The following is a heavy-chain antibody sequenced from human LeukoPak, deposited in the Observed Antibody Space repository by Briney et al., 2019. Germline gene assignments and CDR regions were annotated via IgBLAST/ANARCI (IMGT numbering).Heavy chain of an antibody. Sequence: GGSLRLSCAASGFTFSNYAMSWVRQAPGKGLEWVSSVDASGGATYYADSVKGRFTISRDNSKNTFYLQMNSLRAEDTAVYSCAKGSGSGWYGWFAPWGQGTLVTVSS. D-gene: IGHD6-19*01. CDR2: VDASGGAT. CDR3: AKGSGSGWYGWFAP. V-gene: IGHV3-23*01. J-gene: IGHJ5*02. CDR1: GFTFSNYA.